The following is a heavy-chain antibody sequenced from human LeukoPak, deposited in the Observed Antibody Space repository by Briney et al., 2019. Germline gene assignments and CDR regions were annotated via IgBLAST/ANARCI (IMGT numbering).Heavy chain of an antibody. CDR3: ARDLDYYDSSGYDGELP. D-gene: IGHD3-22*01. Sequence: PSETLSLTCTVSGYSISSGYYWGWIRQPPGKGLEWIGSIYHSGSTYYNPSLKSRVTISVDTSKNQFSLKLSSVTAADTGVYYCARDLDYYDSSGYDGELPWGQGTLVTVSS. CDR2: IYHSGST. J-gene: IGHJ5*02. CDR1: GYSISSGYY. V-gene: IGHV4-38-2*02.